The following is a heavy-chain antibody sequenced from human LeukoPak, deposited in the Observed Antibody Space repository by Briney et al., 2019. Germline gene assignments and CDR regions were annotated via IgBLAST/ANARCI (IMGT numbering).Heavy chain of an antibody. D-gene: IGHD3-10*01. CDR2: IKQDGSEK. CDR3: ARVGWFGELTRHPGGDY. Sequence: GGSLRLSCAASGFTFSSYRMSWVRQAPGKGLEWAANIKQDGSEKNYVDSVKGRFTISRDNAKNSLYLQMNSLRAEDTAVYYCARVGWFGELTRHPGGDYWGQGTLVTVSS. V-gene: IGHV3-7*01. J-gene: IGHJ4*02. CDR1: GFTFSSYR.